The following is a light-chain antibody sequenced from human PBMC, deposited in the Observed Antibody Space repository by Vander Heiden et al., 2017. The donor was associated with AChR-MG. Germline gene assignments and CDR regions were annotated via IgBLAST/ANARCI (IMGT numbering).Light chain of an antibody. CDR3: QQDNNYRT. CDR1: QSISSW. CDR2: KAS. J-gene: IGKJ1*01. Sequence: DIQMTQSPSTLSASVGDRVTITCRASQSISSWLAWYQQKPGKAPKLLIYKASTLESGVPSRFSGSGSGTEFTLTISSLQPDDFATYYCQQDNNYRTFGQGTKVEIK. V-gene: IGKV1-5*03.